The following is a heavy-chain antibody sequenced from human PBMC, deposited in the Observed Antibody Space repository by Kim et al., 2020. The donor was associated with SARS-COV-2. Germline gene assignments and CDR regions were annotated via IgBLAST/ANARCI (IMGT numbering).Heavy chain of an antibody. CDR2: ISYDGSNK. CDR1: GFTFSSYA. D-gene: IGHD5-18*01. Sequence: GGSLRLSCAASGFTFSSYAMHWVRQAPGKGLEWVAVISYDGSNKYYADSVKGRFTISRDNSKNTLYLQMNSLRAEDTAVYYCARDCRPWIQLWYLDYWG. V-gene: IGHV3-30-3*01. CDR3: ARDCRPWIQLWYLDY. J-gene: IGHJ4*01.